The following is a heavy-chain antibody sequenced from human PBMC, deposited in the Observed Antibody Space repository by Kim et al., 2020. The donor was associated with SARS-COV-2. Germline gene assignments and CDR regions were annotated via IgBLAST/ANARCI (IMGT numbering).Heavy chain of an antibody. Sequence: YNPSLKSRVTISVDTSKNQFSLKLSSVTAADTAVYYCARGSDNDSKPFQHWGQGTLVTVSS. D-gene: IGHD3-22*01. V-gene: IGHV4-59*09. CDR3: ARGSDNDSKPFQH. J-gene: IGHJ1*01.